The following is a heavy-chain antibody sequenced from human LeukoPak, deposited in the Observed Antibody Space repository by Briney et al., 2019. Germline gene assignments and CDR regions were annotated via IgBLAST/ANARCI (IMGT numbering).Heavy chain of an antibody. D-gene: IGHD6-13*01. CDR1: GYTFTNYY. J-gene: IGHJ4*02. CDR3: ARGEHSSSWLNLYFDY. Sequence: ASVKVSCKASGYTFTNYYITWVRQAPGQGLEWMGWISAYNGNTNYAQKLQGRVTMSTDTSTSTAYMELRSLRSDDTAVYYCARGEHSSSWLNLYFDYWGQGTLVTVSS. V-gene: IGHV1-18*01. CDR2: ISAYNGNT.